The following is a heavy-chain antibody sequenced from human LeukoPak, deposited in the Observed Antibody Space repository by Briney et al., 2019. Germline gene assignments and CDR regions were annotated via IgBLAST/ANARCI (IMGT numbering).Heavy chain of an antibody. CDR3: TRAWIQLWLPRY. V-gene: IGHV3-30*03. D-gene: IGHD5-18*01. J-gene: IGHJ4*02. CDR2: ISYDGRNK. CDR1: GFTFSSSG. Sequence: GGSLRLSCAASGFTFSSSGMHWFRQAPAKGLDWVAVISYDGRNKYYSGSVKGRFTVSRDNSKNTLYLQMNSLRPEDTAIYYCTRAWIQLWLPRYWGQGTLVAVSP.